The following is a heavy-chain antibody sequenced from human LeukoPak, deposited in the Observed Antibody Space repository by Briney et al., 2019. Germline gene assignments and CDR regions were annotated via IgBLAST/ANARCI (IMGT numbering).Heavy chain of an antibody. CDR1: GFTFSSYA. D-gene: IGHD2-2*01. CDR2: ISYDENNK. J-gene: IGHJ4*02. Sequence: GRSLRLSCAASGFTFSSYAMHWVRQAPGKGLEWVAVISYDENNKYYADSVKGRFTISRDNSKNTLYLQMNSLRAEDTAVYYCARDQGCSSTNCYSLFFHYWGQGTLVTVSS. V-gene: IGHV3-30-3*01. CDR3: ARDQGCSSTNCYSLFFHY.